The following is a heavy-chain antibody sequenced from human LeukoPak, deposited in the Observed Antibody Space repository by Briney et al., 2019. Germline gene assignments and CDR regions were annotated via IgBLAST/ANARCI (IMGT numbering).Heavy chain of an antibody. CDR1: GGSFSGYY. CDR2: INQSGST. V-gene: IGHV4-34*01. Sequence: SETLSLTCAVYGGSFSGYYWSWIRQPPGKGLEWIGEINQSGSTSYNPSLKSRVTISVDTSKNQFSLKLSSVTAADTAVYYCARGGYRYVGSSSSDYWGQGTLVTVSS. CDR3: ARGGYRYVGSSSSDY. J-gene: IGHJ4*02. D-gene: IGHD6-6*01.